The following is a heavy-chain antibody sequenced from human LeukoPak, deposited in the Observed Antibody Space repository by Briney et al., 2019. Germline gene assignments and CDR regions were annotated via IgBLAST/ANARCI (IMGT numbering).Heavy chain of an antibody. CDR3: VRTNPWDLTYYFDY. Sequence: PSETLSLTCAVYGGSFSGYYWSWIRQPPGKGLEWIGEINHSGSTNYNPSLKSRVTISVDTSKNQFSLRLTSVTAADTAVYYCVRTNPWDLTYYFDYWGQGTLVTVSS. D-gene: IGHD1-14*01. CDR2: INHSGST. CDR1: GGSFSGYY. V-gene: IGHV4-34*01. J-gene: IGHJ4*02.